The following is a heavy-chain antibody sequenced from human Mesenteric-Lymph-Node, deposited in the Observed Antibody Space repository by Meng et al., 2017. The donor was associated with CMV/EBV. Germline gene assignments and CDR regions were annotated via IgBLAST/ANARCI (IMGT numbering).Heavy chain of an antibody. CDR2: IYYSGST. J-gene: IGHJ6*02. V-gene: IGHV4-39*01. CDR1: GGSISSYY. CDR3: ASPLNSIAARPGYYYGMDV. D-gene: IGHD6-6*01. Sequence: SETLSLTCTVSGGSISSYYWGWIRQPPGKGLEWIGSIYYSGSTYYNPSLKSRVTISVDTSKNQFSLKLSSVTAADTAVYYCASPLNSIAARPGYYYGMDVWGQGTTVTVSS.